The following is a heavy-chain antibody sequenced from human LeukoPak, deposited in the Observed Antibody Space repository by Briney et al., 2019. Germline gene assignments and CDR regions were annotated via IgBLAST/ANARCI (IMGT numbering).Heavy chain of an antibody. D-gene: IGHD3-10*01. CDR3: ARRHYGSGNIDS. Sequence: SETLSLTCAVYGGSFSGYYWSWIRQPPGKGLEWIGEINHSGSTNYNPSLKSRVTILVDTSKNQFSLNLSSVTAADTAVYYCARRHYGSGNIDSWGQGTLVTVSS. CDR1: GGSFSGYY. J-gene: IGHJ4*02. CDR2: INHSGST. V-gene: IGHV4-34*01.